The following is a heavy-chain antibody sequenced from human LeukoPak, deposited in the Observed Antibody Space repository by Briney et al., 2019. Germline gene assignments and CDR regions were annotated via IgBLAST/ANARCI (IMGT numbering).Heavy chain of an antibody. V-gene: IGHV5-51*01. CDR1: GYRFTSYW. Sequence: GESLEISFKGSGYRFTSYWIGWVRPMPGKGLEWMGIIYPGDSDTRYSPSFQGQVTISADKSISTAYLQWSSLKASDTAMYYCARLVAPQDTASPIGSFDYWGQGTLVTVSS. J-gene: IGHJ4*02. CDR2: IYPGDSDT. D-gene: IGHD5-18*01. CDR3: ARLVAPQDTASPIGSFDY.